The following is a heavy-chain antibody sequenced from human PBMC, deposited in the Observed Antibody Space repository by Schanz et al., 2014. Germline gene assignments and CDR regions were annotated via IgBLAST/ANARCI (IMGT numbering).Heavy chain of an antibody. J-gene: IGHJ4*02. CDR3: VRDSFFAFDY. Sequence: QVQLVESGGGVVQPGGSLRLSCAASGFVFGDYYMTWIRQAPGKGLEWLSYISDSGTYTNYADSVKGRFTISRDNAKNSLFLQMNSLRAEDTAVYYCVRDSFFAFDYWGQGTLVTVSS. CDR2: ISDSGTYT. CDR1: GFVFGDYY. V-gene: IGHV3-11*06. D-gene: IGHD3-3*01.